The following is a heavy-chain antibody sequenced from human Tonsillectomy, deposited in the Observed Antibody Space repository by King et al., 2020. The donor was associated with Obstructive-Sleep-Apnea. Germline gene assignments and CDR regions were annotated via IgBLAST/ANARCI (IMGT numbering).Heavy chain of an antibody. D-gene: IGHD4-17*01. Sequence: VQLQESGPGLVKPSGTLSLTCAVSGGSISRSNWWSWVRQPPGKGLEGIGEIDHSGSTNYNPSLKSGVTISVDKSKNQFSRKLSSVTAADTAVYYCARDYRTVTTNWGQGTLVTVSS. CDR2: IDHSGST. CDR1: GGSISRSNW. CDR3: ARDYRTVTTN. V-gene: IGHV4-4*02. J-gene: IGHJ4*02.